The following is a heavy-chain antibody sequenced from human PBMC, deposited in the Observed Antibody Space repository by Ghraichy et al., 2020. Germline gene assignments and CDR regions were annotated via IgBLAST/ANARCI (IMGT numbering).Heavy chain of an antibody. J-gene: IGHJ4*02. CDR2: IYYSGST. D-gene: IGHD1-26*01. CDR3: TRGRAGEPFDF. V-gene: IGHV4-59*01. Sequence: ETLSLTCTVSGGSISNYYWTWIRQPPGKGLEWIGYIYYSGSTNYNPSLKSRVTISVDTSKNQVSLKLTSLTAADTAVYYCTRGRAGEPFDFWGQGTLVTVSS. CDR1: GGSISNYY.